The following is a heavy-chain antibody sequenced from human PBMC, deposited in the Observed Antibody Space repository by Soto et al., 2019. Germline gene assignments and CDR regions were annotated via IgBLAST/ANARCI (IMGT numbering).Heavy chain of an antibody. J-gene: IGHJ6*02. Sequence: GGSLRLSCAASGFSFRNYFMSWIRQAPGKGPEWVSYISSSSSTIYYADSVKGRFTNSRDNAKNSLYLQMKSLRDEEMAVYYCARGGGSYYGTYYGMDVWGQGTTVTVSS. CDR1: GFSFRNYF. CDR3: ARGGGSYYGTYYGMDV. V-gene: IGHV3-48*02. D-gene: IGHD1-26*01. CDR2: ISSSSSTI.